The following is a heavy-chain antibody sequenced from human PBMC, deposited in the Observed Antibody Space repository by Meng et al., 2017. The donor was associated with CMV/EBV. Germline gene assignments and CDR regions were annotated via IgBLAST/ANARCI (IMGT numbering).Heavy chain of an antibody. CDR3: ASGGGSYYGY. V-gene: IGHV3-53*01. J-gene: IGHJ4*02. Sequence: GESLKISCAASGFTVSSNYMTWVRQAPGKGLEWVSVIYSGGSTYYADFVKGRFTISRDNSKNTLYLQMNSLRADDTAVCYCASGGGSYYGYWGQGTLVTVSS. D-gene: IGHD1-26*01. CDR2: IYSGGST. CDR1: GFTVSSNY.